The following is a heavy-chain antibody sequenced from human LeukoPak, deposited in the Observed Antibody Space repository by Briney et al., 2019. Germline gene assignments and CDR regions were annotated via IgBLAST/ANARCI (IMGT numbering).Heavy chain of an antibody. CDR3: ARLGCSGGSCYSPYYYYGMDV. CDR1: GGSISGYY. J-gene: IGHJ6*02. Sequence: PSETLSLTCTVSGGSISGYYWSWIRQPPGKGLEWIGYIYYSGSTNYNPSLKSRVTISVDTSKNQFSLKLSSVTAADTAVYYCARLGCSGGSCYSPYYYYGMDVWGQGTTVTVSS. V-gene: IGHV4-59*08. D-gene: IGHD2-15*01. CDR2: IYYSGST.